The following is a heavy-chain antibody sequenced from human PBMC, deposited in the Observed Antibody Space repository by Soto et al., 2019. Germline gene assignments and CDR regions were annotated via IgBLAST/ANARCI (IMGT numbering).Heavy chain of an antibody. CDR2: ISSRGSTI. D-gene: IGHD6-19*01. Sequence: QVQLVESGGALVKPGGSLRLSCVASGFTFSDYYMTWIRQAPGKGLECLSYISSRGSTIYYADSVKGRFTISRDNAKNTLYLQMNSLQAEDTAVYYCARDPVEVAGGDRWGQGTLVTVSS. CDR1: GFTFSDYY. J-gene: IGHJ5*02. CDR3: ARDPVEVAGGDR. V-gene: IGHV3-11*01.